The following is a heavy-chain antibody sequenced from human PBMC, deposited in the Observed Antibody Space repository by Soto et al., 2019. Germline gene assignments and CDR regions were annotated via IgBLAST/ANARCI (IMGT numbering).Heavy chain of an antibody. Sequence: GGSLRLSCAASRFTFSSYSMNWVRQAPGKGLEWVSSISSSSSDIYYADSVKGRFTITRNNAKNSLYLQINSLRAEDTAVYYCARGERRDGYNCDFWGQGTLVTVSS. J-gene: IGHJ4*02. D-gene: IGHD5-12*01. CDR1: RFTFSSYS. CDR2: ISSSSSDI. V-gene: IGHV3-21*01. CDR3: ARGERRDGYNCDF.